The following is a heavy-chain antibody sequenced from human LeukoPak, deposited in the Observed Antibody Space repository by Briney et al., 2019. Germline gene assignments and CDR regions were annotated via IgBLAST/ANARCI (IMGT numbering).Heavy chain of an antibody. D-gene: IGHD6-13*01. Sequence: SETLSLTCAVYGGSFSGYYWSWIRQPPGKGLEWIGEINHSGSTNYNPSLKSRVTISVDTSKNQFSLKLSSVTAADTAVYYCARGEYSSSWYGGYYYYYMDVWGKGTTVTVS. CDR3: ARGEYSSSWYGGYYYYYMDV. V-gene: IGHV4-34*01. CDR1: GGSFSGYY. J-gene: IGHJ6*03. CDR2: INHSGST.